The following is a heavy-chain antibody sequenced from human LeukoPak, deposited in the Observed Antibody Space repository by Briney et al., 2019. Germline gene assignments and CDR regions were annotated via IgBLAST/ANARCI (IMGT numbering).Heavy chain of an antibody. Sequence: LETLSLTCTVSGGSISSSSYYWGWIRQPPGRGLEWIGSIYYSGSTYYNPSLKSRVTISVDTSKNQFSLKLSSVTAADTAVYYCARIQPHYGGNTQHYFDYWGQGTLVTVSS. V-gene: IGHV4-39*01. CDR1: GGSISSSSYY. J-gene: IGHJ4*02. CDR2: IYYSGST. D-gene: IGHD4-23*01. CDR3: ARIQPHYGGNTQHYFDY.